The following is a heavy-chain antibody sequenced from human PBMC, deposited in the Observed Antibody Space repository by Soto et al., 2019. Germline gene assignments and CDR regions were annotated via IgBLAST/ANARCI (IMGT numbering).Heavy chain of an antibody. J-gene: IGHJ6*02. Sequence: EVQLVESGGGLVQPGGSLRLSCAASGFTFSSYSMNWVRQAPGKGLEWVSYISSSSSTIYYADSVKGRFTISRDNAKNSVYLQINSLRDEDTAVYYCARVRFLDPYGMDVWGQGTTVTVSS. V-gene: IGHV3-48*02. CDR3: ARVRFLDPYGMDV. CDR2: ISSSSSTI. D-gene: IGHD3-3*01. CDR1: GFTFSSYS.